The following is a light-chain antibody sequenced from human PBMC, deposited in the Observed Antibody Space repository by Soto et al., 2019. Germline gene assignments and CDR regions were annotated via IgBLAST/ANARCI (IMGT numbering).Light chain of an antibody. J-gene: IGKJ4*01. CDR2: DAS. CDR1: QSVSSY. Sequence: EIVLTQSPATLSLSPGERATLSCRASQSVSSYLAWYQQKPGQAPRLLIYDASNSATGIPARFSGSGSGTDFTLTISSLEPEDFAVYYWQQRSSSELTFGGETKVEIK. V-gene: IGKV3-11*01. CDR3: QQRSSSELT.